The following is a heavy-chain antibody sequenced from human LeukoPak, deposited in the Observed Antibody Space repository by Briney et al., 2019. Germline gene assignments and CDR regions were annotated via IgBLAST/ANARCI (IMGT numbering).Heavy chain of an antibody. D-gene: IGHD1-26*01. CDR1: GFTFSSYS. CDR2: ISSSSSYI. V-gene: IGHV3-21*01. CDR3: ARGSERLFDY. Sequence: GGSLRLSGAASGFTFSSYSMNWVRQAPGKGLEWVSSISSSSSYIYYADSVKGRFTISRDNAKNSLYLQMNSLRAEDTAVYYCARGSERLFDYWGQGTLVTVSS. J-gene: IGHJ4*02.